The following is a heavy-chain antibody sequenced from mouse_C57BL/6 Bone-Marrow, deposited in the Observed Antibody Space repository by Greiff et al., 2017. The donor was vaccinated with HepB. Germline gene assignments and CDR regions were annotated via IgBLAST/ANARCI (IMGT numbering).Heavy chain of an antibody. CDR2: IWWVDVK. CDR1: GFSLRLFGLG. D-gene: IGHD1-1*01. CDR3: ARIGDYGSSRDFDY. V-gene: IGHV8-8*01. Sequence: QVQLKESGPGILQPSQTPSRTFLFPGFSLRLFGLGVGWFGQLSGKVLEWQAHIWWVDVKYYNPALKSRRTISKDTSKNQVFLRIANEDTADTATYYCARIGDYGSSRDFDYWGQGTTLTVSS. J-gene: IGHJ2*01.